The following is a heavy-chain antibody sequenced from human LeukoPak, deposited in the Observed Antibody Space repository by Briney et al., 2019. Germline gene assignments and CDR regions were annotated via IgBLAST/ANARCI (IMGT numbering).Heavy chain of an antibody. Sequence: GASVKVSCKASGYTFTSYGISWVRQAPGQGLEWMGWISAYNGNTNYAQKLQGRVTMTTDTSTSTAYMELRSLRSDDPAVYYCARGPREADYYDSSGYYSWGQGTLVTVSS. V-gene: IGHV1-18*01. CDR2: ISAYNGNT. J-gene: IGHJ4*02. D-gene: IGHD3-22*01. CDR3: ARGPREADYYDSSGYYS. CDR1: GYTFTSYG.